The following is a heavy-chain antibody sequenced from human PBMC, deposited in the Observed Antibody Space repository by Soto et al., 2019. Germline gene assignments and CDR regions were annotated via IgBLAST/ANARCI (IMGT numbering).Heavy chain of an antibody. D-gene: IGHD3-9*01. J-gene: IGHJ6*02. Sequence: SETLSLTCAVYGGSFSGYYWSWIRQPPGKGLEWIGEINHSGSTNYNPSLKSRVTISVDTSKNQFSLKLSSVTAADTAVYYCARGGDDILTGYSHTHNPDRMAVWAQGTTVTVS. V-gene: IGHV4-34*01. CDR2: INHSGST. CDR1: GGSFSGYY. CDR3: ARGGDDILTGYSHTHNPDRMAV.